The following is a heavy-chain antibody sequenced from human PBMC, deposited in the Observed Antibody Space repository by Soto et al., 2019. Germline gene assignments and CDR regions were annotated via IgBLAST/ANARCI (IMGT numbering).Heavy chain of an antibody. D-gene: IGHD2-2*01. V-gene: IGHV3-30*18. CDR1: GFTFSGYG. CDR2: TSSDGSDK. Sequence: PGGSLRLSCVASGFTFSGYGMHWVRQAPGKGLEWVAVTSSDGSDKYYADSVKGRFTISRDNSKSTLDLQMNSLRAEDTAVYYCAKESSSSWYYFDSWGQGA. CDR3: AKESSSSWYYFDS. J-gene: IGHJ4*02.